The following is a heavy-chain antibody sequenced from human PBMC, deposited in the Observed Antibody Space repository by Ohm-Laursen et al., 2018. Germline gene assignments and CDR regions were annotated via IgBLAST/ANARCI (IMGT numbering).Heavy chain of an antibody. CDR1: GGSFSGYY. CDR3: ARGFSGWWGRIDC. V-gene: IGHV4-34*01. J-gene: IGHJ4*02. Sequence: GTLSLTCAVYGGSFSGYYWNWIRQPPGKGLEWIGEINHSRSTKYNSSFKSRVTISVDTSKNQFSLKLSSVTAADTAVYYCARGFSGWWGRIDCWGQGILVTVSS. CDR2: INHSRST. D-gene: IGHD6-19*01.